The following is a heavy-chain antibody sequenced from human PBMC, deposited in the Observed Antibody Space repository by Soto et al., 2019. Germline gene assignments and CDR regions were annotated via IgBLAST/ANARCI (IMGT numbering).Heavy chain of an antibody. D-gene: IGHD6-13*01. CDR1: GFTFSSYG. Sequence: PGGSLRLSCAASGFTFSSYGMHWVRQAPGKGLEWVAVIWYDGSNKYYADSVKGRFTISRDNSKNTLYLQMNSLRAEDTAVYYCARGKRYSSSCPDYWGQGTLVTVSS. CDR2: IWYDGSNK. V-gene: IGHV3-33*01. J-gene: IGHJ4*02. CDR3: ARGKRYSSSCPDY.